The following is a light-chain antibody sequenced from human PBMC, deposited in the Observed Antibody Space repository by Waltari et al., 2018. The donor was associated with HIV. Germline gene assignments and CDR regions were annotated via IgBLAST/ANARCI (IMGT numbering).Light chain of an antibody. CDR3: QQYYTTPYT. CDR1: QSLYSTSNKNS. CDR2: WSS. Sequence: DIVMTQSPDSLAVSLGERATIMCKSSQSLYSTSNKNSLASYQQKPGPPPLILTDWSSTRNFGFPDRCSGSGSGTDFTLTNSSLQAEDVAVYYCQQYYTTPYTFGQGTKLGIK. V-gene: IGKV4-1*01. J-gene: IGKJ2*01.